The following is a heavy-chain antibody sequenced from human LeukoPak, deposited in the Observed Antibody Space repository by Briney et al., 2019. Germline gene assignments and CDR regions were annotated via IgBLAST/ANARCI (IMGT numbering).Heavy chain of an antibody. D-gene: IGHD4-17*01. CDR1: GFTFSSYG. Sequence: GGSLRLSCAASGFTFSSYGMHWVRQAPGKGLEWVAVIWYDGSNKYYADSVKGRFTISRDNSKNTLYLQMGSLRAEDTAVYYCAKVPYYGDYDWGYFDYWGQGTLVTVSS. CDR2: IWYDGSNK. V-gene: IGHV3-33*06. J-gene: IGHJ4*02. CDR3: AKVPYYGDYDWGYFDY.